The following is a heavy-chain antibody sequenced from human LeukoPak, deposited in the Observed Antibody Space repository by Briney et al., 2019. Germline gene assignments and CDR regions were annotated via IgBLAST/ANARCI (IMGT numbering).Heavy chain of an antibody. CDR2: IITNYGTT. V-gene: IGHV1-69*13. CDR1: GGTFSNYA. D-gene: IGHD3-3*01. Sequence: ASVKVSCKASGGTFSNYAISWVRQAPGQGLEWMGGIITNYGTTNYAQKYQGRVTITADESTTPVYMELSSLRSEDTAVYYCARPRTYYDFWRGYPPFDYWGQGTLVTVSS. CDR3: ARPRTYYDFWRGYPPFDY. J-gene: IGHJ4*02.